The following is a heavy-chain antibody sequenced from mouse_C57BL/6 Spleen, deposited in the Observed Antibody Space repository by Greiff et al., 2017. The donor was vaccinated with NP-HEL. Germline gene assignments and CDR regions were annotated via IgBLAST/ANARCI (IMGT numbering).Heavy chain of an antibody. J-gene: IGHJ4*01. CDR2: IDPSDSET. Sequence: VQLQQPGAELLRPGSSVKLSCKASGYTFTSYWMHWVKQRPIQGLEWIGNIDPSDSETNYNQKFKDKATLTVDKTSSTAYMQLGSLTSEDSAVYYCAFYYYGSSEGLYAMGYWGQGTSVTVSS. CDR1: GYTFTSYW. D-gene: IGHD1-1*01. CDR3: AFYYYGSSEGLYAMGY. V-gene: IGHV1-52*01.